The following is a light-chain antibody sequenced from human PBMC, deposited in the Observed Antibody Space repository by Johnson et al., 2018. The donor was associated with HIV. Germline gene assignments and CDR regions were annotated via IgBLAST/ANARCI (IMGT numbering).Light chain of an antibody. CDR1: SSNIGNNY. CDR2: ENN. J-gene: IGLJ1*01. V-gene: IGLV1-51*02. Sequence: QSVLTQPPSVSAAPGQKVTISCSGSSSNIGNNYVSWYQQLPGTAPKLLIYENNKRPSGIPDRFSGSKSGTSATLGITGLQTGDEADYYCYAWDTGPRACRFFATGTKVTVL. CDR3: YAWDTGPRACRF.